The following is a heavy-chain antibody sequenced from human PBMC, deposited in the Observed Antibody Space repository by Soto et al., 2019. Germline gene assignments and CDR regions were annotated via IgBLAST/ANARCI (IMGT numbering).Heavy chain of an antibody. CDR3: ASETTVPKTDYYYYYMDV. J-gene: IGHJ6*03. V-gene: IGHV1-69*02. CDR1: GGTFSSYT. Sequence: QVQLVQSGAEVKKPGSSVKVSCKASGGTFSSYTISWVRQAPGQGLEWMGRIIPILGIANYAQKFQGRVTITADKSTRTAYMELSSLRSEDTAVYYCASETTVPKTDYYYYYMDVWGKGTTVTVSS. D-gene: IGHD4-4*01. CDR2: IIPILGIA.